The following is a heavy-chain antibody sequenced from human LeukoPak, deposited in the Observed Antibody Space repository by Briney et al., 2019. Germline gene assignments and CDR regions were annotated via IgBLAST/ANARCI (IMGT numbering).Heavy chain of an antibody. CDR2: ISGSGGST. J-gene: IGHJ4*02. Sequence: GGSLRLSCAASGFTFSSYSMNWVRQAPGKGLEWVSAISGSGGSTYYADSVKGRFTISRDNSKNTLYLQMNSLRAEDTAVYYCAKAADYYGSGSCDYWGQGTLVTVSS. CDR3: AKAADYYGSGSCDY. V-gene: IGHV3-23*01. D-gene: IGHD3-10*01. CDR1: GFTFSSYS.